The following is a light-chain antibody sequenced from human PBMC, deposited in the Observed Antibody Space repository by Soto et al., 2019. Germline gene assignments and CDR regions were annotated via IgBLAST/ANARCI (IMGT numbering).Light chain of an antibody. CDR3: QSYASSLSGSYV. CDR2: GNS. V-gene: IGLV1-40*01. J-gene: IGLJ1*01. Sequence: QSVLTQPPSVSGAPGQRVTISCTGSSSNIGAGYYVHWYQQLPGTAPKLIIYGNSNRPSGVPDRFSGSKSGTSASLAITGLRAEDEAEYDCQSYASSLSGSYVFGTGTKLTVL. CDR1: SSNIGAGYY.